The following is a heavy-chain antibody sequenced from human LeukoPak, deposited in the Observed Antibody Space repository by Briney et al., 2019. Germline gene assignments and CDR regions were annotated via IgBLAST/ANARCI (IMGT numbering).Heavy chain of an antibody. D-gene: IGHD3-3*01. Sequence: ASVKVTCKASGCIFRSYGNSWVRQAPAQGLEWMGLISAYNGKTNYAQKVQGRVTLTTDTSTKTAYMEMRGLVSDDTAVYYCARALSDDFWSFYQDYWGQGTLLIVSP. V-gene: IGHV1-18*01. CDR3: ARALSDDFWSFYQDY. J-gene: IGHJ4*02. CDR2: ISAYNGKT. CDR1: GCIFRSYG.